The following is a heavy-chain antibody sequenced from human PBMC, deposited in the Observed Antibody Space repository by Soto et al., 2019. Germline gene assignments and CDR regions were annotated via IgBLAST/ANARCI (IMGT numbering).Heavy chain of an antibody. CDR1: GYTFTSYY. D-gene: IGHD2-8*01. Sequence: QVQLVQSGAEVKKPVASVKVSCKASGYTFTSYYIHWVRQAPGQGLEWMGLINPTGGSTSYAQKFQGRVTMTRDTSTTTVSMELSSLRAEDTAVYNCARTKGGAFDVWGQGTMVTVSS. CDR3: ARTKGGAFDV. J-gene: IGHJ3*01. V-gene: IGHV1-46*01. CDR2: INPTGGST.